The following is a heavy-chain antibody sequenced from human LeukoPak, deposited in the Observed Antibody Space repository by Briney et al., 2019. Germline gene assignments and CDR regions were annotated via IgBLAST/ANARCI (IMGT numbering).Heavy chain of an antibody. J-gene: IGHJ4*02. D-gene: IGHD3-10*01. V-gene: IGHV3-74*01. CDR3: ARGAGGSGTASDY. CDR1: GFTFSSYN. Sequence: PGGSLRLSCAASGFTFSSYNMNWVRQAPGKGLVWVSLINTDGSSTNYADSVRGRFTISRDNAKNTLRLQMNSLRAEDTAVYYCARGAGGSGTASDYWGQGTLVTVSS. CDR2: INTDGSST.